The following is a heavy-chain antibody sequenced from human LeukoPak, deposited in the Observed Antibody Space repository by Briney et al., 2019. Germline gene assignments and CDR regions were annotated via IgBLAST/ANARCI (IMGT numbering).Heavy chain of an antibody. Sequence: SETLSLTCTVSGGSISSGSYYWSWIRQPAGKGLEWIGRIYTSGSTNYNPSLKSRVTISVDTSKNQFSLKLSSVTAADTAVYYCARALTGDCEEYFQHWGQGTLVTVSS. D-gene: IGHD2-21*02. V-gene: IGHV4-61*02. CDR2: IYTSGST. CDR1: GGSISSGSYY. CDR3: ARALTGDCEEYFQH. J-gene: IGHJ1*01.